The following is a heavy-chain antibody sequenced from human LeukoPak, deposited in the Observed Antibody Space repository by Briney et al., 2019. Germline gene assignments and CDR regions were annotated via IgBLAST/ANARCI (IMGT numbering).Heavy chain of an antibody. CDR1: GGSFSRYY. V-gene: IGHV4-59*08. D-gene: IGHD1-26*01. J-gene: IGHJ4*02. CDR3: ARRIVGATKSCFDY. Sequence: SETLSLTCSVSGGSFSRYYWSWIRQPPGKGLGWIGYIYYSGSTNYNPSLKSRVTISVDTSKNQFSLKLSTVTAADTAVYYCARRIVGATKSCFDYWGQGTLVTVSS. CDR2: IYYSGST.